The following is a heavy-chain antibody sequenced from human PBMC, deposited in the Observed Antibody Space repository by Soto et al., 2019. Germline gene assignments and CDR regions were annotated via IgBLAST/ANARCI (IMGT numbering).Heavy chain of an antibody. Sequence: GASVKVSCKASGDTFTNYDIKWVRQATGQELEWMGWMNPNSGNTGYAQKFQGRVTMTRNTSISTAYMELSSLRSEDTAVYYCARGRNGMDVWGQGTTVTVSS. CDR1: GDTFTNYD. CDR2: MNPNSGNT. V-gene: IGHV1-8*01. J-gene: IGHJ6*02. CDR3: ARGRNGMDV.